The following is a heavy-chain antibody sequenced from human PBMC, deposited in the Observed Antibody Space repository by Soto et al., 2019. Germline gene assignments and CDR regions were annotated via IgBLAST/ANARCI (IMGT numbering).Heavy chain of an antibody. CDR3: ATSSGYYNRGALDV. Sequence: GASVKVSCKASVYTFTGYCMHWVRQAPGQGLEWMGWINPSSGGTNYAQKFQGRVTMTRDTSISTAYMELSRLRSDDTAVYYCATSSGYYNRGALDVWGQGTTVTVSS. V-gene: IGHV1-2*02. J-gene: IGHJ6*02. CDR2: INPSSGGT. CDR1: VYTFTGYC. D-gene: IGHD3-22*01.